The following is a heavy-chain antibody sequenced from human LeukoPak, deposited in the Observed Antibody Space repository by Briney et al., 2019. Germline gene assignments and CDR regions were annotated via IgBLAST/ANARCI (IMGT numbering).Heavy chain of an antibody. CDR3: ARRRVLTGSSRGDAFDI. CDR2: SYYSGST. D-gene: IGHD3-9*01. Sequence: SETLSLTCTVSGDSINDYYWNWIRQSPGKGLEWIGYSYYSGSTKYNPSLTSRVTISIDTSKKHFSLKLNSVTAADTAVYYCARRRVLTGSSRGDAFDIWGQGTVVTVSS. J-gene: IGHJ3*02. V-gene: IGHV4-59*08. CDR1: GDSINDYY.